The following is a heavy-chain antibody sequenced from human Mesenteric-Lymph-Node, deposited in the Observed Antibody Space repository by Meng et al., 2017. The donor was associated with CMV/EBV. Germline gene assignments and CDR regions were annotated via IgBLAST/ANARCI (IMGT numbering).Heavy chain of an antibody. J-gene: IGHJ5*02. D-gene: IGHD2-2*01. CDR3: ARGLFGGVPAAISP. Sequence: ASGYTFTSYPFVWVRQAPGQGLEWMGWINTYNGITNYAQKVQGRVTMTADLSTSTAYMELTNLRSDDTAVYYCARGLFGGVPAAISPWGQGTLVTVSS. CDR1: GYTFTSYP. CDR2: INTYNGIT. V-gene: IGHV1-18*04.